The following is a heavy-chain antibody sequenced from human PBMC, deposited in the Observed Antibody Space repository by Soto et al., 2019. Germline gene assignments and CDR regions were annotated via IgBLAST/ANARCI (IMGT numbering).Heavy chain of an antibody. J-gene: IGHJ4*02. Sequence: SGGSLRLSCAGSGFTFGDSYMSWIRQAPGKGLEWLSYISPGSRYPAYADSVKGRFTISRDNAKRSLYLQMNSLRADDTAVYYCATARAQWLEGSRADYWGQGTLVTVSS. V-gene: IGHV3-11*06. CDR1: GFTFGDSY. CDR3: ATARAQWLEGSRADY. CDR2: ISPGSRYP. D-gene: IGHD6-19*01.